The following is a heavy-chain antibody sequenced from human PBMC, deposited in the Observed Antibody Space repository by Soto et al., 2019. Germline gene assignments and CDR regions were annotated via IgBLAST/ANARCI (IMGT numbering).Heavy chain of an antibody. D-gene: IGHD2-8*01. V-gene: IGHV4-39*02. CDR1: GGSISSSSYY. CDR3: ARDLVYAPYNWFDP. CDR2: IYYSGST. J-gene: IGHJ5*02. Sequence: SETLSLTCTVSGGSISSSSYYWGWIRQPPGKGLEWIGSIYYSGSTYYNPSLKSRVTISVDTSKNQFSLYLQMNSLRDEDTAVYYCARDLVYAPYNWFDPWGQGTLVTVSS.